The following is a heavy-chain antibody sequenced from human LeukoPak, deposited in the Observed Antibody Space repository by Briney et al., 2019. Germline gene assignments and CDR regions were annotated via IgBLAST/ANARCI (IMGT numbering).Heavy chain of an antibody. CDR2: IIPILAIT. J-gene: IGHJ5*02. V-gene: IGHV1-69*04. D-gene: IGHD3-10*01. CDR1: GGTFNNSV. CDR3: ASGFYGAGRDWFDP. Sequence: SVKVSCKTSGGTFNNSVISWVRQVPGQGLEWMGRIIPILAITNYAQKFQGRVTITADKSTTTAYMELSSLRSDDTAVYYCASGFYGAGRDWFDPWGQGTLVTVSS.